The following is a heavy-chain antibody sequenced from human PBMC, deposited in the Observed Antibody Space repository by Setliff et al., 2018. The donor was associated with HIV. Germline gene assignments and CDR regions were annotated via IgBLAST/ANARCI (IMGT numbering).Heavy chain of an antibody. CDR2: INHSGRT. V-gene: IGHV4-34*01. CDR3: ARLTTTYYYDSSAYYHPV. CDR1: GGSFSGYY. J-gene: IGHJ4*02. D-gene: IGHD3-22*01. Sequence: NPSETLSLTCAVYGGSFSGYYWSWIRQPPGKGLEWIGEINHSGRTNYNTSLKSRVTISVDTSKNQFSLKLSSVTAADTAVFYCARLTTTYYYDSSAYYHPVWGQGTLVTVSS.